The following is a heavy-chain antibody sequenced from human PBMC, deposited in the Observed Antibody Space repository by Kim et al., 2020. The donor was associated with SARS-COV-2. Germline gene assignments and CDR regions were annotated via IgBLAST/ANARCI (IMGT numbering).Heavy chain of an antibody. J-gene: IGHJ6*02. Sequence: GGSLRLSCTASGFTLNYFWMTWVRQAPGKGLEWVANIRYDGNERNYVDSVKGRFTISRDNAKNSLYLQMNGLRVDDMAVYHCARGRPLEIWGQGTTVIVSS. CDR1: GFTLNYFW. V-gene: IGHV3-7*01. D-gene: IGHD6-25*01. CDR3: ARGRPLEI. CDR2: IRYDGNER.